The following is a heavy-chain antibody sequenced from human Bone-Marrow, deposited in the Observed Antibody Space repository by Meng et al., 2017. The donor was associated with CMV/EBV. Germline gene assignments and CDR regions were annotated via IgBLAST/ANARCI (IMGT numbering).Heavy chain of an antibody. J-gene: IGHJ4*03. D-gene: IGHD2-15*01. CDR1: GYTFTGYY. Sequence: ASVKVSCKASGYTFTGYYMHWVRQAPGQGLEWMGWLNPNNGATNYAQNFQGRVTMTSDTSITKAYMELSRLRYNDTAGYYCAGERGGRGRDLGVVIAADYWGHGTLVTVSS. CDR2: LNPNNGAT. CDR3: AGERGGRGRDLGVVIAADY. V-gene: IGHV1-2*02.